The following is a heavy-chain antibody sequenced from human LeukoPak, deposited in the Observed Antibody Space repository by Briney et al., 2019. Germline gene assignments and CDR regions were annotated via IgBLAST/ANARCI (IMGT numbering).Heavy chain of an antibody. CDR2: SGDGT. J-gene: IGHJ4*02. CDR1: GFTFSSYA. V-gene: IGHV3-23*01. Sequence: GGSLRLSCVASGFTFSSYAMSWVRQAPGKGLEWVSCSGDGTYYADSVKGRFTISRDNSKNTLYLQMNSLRAEDTAVYYCARRDAYSSFDYWGQGTLVTVSS. CDR3: ARRDAYSSFDY. D-gene: IGHD5-24*01.